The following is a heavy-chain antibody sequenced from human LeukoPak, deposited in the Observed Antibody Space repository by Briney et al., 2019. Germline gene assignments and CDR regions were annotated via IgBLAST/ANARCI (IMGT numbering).Heavy chain of an antibody. CDR2: ISYDGSNK. Sequence: GRSLTLSCAASGFTFSSYAMHCIRQAPGKGLEGVALISYDGSNKHYAVSVKGRFTISRDNSKNTLYLKMNSLRTEDTAVYFCALEWEWELEKPGNFDYWGQGTLVTVSS. CDR3: ALEWEWELEKPGNFDY. CDR1: GFTFSSYA. J-gene: IGHJ4*02. D-gene: IGHD1-26*01. V-gene: IGHV3-30-3*01.